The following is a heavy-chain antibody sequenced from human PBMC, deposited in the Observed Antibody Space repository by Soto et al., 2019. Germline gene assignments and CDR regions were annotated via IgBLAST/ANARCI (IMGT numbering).Heavy chain of an antibody. CDR3: AKDRDKVTTRGWFDP. J-gene: IGHJ5*02. CDR2: ISWNSGSI. Sequence: EVQLVESGGGLVQPGRSLRLSCAASGFTFDDYAMHWVRQAPGKGLEWVSGISWNSGSIGYADSVKGRFTISRDNAKNSLYLQMNSLRAEDTALYYCAKDRDKVTTRGWFDPWGQGTLVTVSS. D-gene: IGHD4-4*01. CDR1: GFTFDDYA. V-gene: IGHV3-9*01.